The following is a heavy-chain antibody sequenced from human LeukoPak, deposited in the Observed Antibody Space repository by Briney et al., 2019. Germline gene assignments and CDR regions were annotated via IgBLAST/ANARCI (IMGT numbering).Heavy chain of an antibody. J-gene: IGHJ4*02. V-gene: IGHV3-48*01. D-gene: IGHD2-8*01. Sequence: PGGSLRLSCAASGFTFGSFAMHWVRQAPGRGLEWVSYISGKTTTIYYADSLKGRFTISRDNAKNTVYLEMNTLRAEDTAIYYCARGWGGYCSTKNCPLFDCWGQGTLVTVSS. CDR1: GFTFGSFA. CDR2: ISGKTTTI. CDR3: ARGWGGYCSTKNCPLFDC.